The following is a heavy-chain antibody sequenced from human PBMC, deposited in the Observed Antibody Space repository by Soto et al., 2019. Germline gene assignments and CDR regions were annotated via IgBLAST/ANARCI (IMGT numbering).Heavy chain of an antibody. CDR2: IGTSGSPI. J-gene: IGHJ5*02. CDR1: GFTFSDYY. V-gene: IGHV3-11*01. D-gene: IGHD2-2*01. Sequence: QVQLVESGGDLVKPGGSLRLSCAASGFTFSDYYMGWIRQAPGKGLDWISYIGTSGSPIFYADSVKGRFSISRDNAKNSLYLQMSSLRAEDTAVYYCARGEYQLKPGGWFDPWGQGTLVTVSS. CDR3: ARGEYQLKPGGWFDP.